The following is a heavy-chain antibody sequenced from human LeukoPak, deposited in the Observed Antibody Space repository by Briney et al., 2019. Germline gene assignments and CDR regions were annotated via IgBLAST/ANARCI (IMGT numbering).Heavy chain of an antibody. Sequence: GGSLRLSCAASGFTFSNVWMGWFRQAPGKWLEWVGRIRKATEGGATDYAAPVQGRFTISRDDSSNTLYLQMNSLKTEDAAVYFCASAMWRSQCTCPDYWGQGTLVTVSS. CDR1: GFTFSNVW. CDR3: ASAMWRSQCTCPDY. CDR2: IRKATEGGAT. J-gene: IGHJ4*02. V-gene: IGHV3-15*01. D-gene: IGHD3-16*01.